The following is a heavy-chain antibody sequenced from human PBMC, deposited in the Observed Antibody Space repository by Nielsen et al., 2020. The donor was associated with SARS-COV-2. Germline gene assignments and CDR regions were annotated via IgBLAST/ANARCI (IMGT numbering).Heavy chain of an antibody. V-gene: IGHV3-30-3*01. D-gene: IGHD3-22*01. CDR2: ISYDGSNK. Sequence: GSLRLSCAASGFTFSSYAMHWVRQAPGKGLEWVAVISYDGSNKYYADSVKGRFTISRDNSKNTLYLQMNSLRAEDTAVYYCARDKDDSSGYYYYYYYYGMDVWGQGTTVTVSS. CDR1: GFTFSSYA. J-gene: IGHJ6*02. CDR3: ARDKDDSSGYYYYYYYYGMDV.